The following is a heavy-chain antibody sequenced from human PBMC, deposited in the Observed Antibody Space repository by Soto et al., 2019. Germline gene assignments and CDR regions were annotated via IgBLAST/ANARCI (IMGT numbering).Heavy chain of an antibody. CDR1: GGSVSSGSYY. CDR3: ARGDHGFDY. CDR2: IYYSGGT. J-gene: IGHJ4*02. V-gene: IGHV4-61*01. Sequence: PSETLSLTCTVSGGSVSSGSYYWSWIRQPPGKGLEWIGYIYYSGGTNYNPSLKSRVTISVDTSKNQFSLKLSSVTAADTAVYYCARGDHGFDYWGQGTLVTVSS.